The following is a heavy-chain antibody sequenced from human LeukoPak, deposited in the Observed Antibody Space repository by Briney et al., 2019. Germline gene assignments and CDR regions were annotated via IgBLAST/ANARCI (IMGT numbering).Heavy chain of an antibody. CDR1: GFTFSSYA. CDR3: ARDSGSSGWASAFDI. J-gene: IGHJ3*02. Sequence: GGSLRLSCAASGFTFSSYAMSWVRQAPGKGLEWVSAISGSGGSTYYADSVKGRFTISRDNSKNTLYLQMSSLRAEDTAMYYCARDSGSSGWASAFDIWGQGTMVTVSS. CDR2: ISGSGGST. D-gene: IGHD6-19*01. V-gene: IGHV3-23*01.